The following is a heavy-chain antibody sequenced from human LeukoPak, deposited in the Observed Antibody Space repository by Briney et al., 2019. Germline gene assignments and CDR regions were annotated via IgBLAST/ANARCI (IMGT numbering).Heavy chain of an antibody. Sequence: GGSLRLSCAASGFTFSSYAMSWVRQAPGKGLEWVSAISGSGGSTYYADSVKGRFTISRDNSKNTLYLQMNSLRAEDTAVYYCAKPLGVFGVVWDSGFDYWGQGTLVTVSS. V-gene: IGHV3-23*01. CDR3: AKPLGVFGVVWDSGFDY. CDR1: GFTFSSYA. D-gene: IGHD3-3*01. J-gene: IGHJ4*02. CDR2: ISGSGGST.